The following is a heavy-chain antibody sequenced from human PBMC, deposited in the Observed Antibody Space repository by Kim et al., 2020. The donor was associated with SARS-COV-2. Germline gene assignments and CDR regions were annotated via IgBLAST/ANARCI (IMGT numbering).Heavy chain of an antibody. CDR1: GFTFSTDW. J-gene: IGHJ1*01. V-gene: IGHV3-7*03. CDR2: IKPDGNEK. Sequence: GSLRLSCAASGFTFSTDWMSWVRQAPGKGLEWVANIKPDGNEKYYVDSVRGRFTVSRDNAKNSLYLQMNSLRAEDTAVDYCARDPNKGLAVVGYFQHWG. D-gene: IGHD6-19*01. CDR3: ARDPNKGLAVVGYFQH.